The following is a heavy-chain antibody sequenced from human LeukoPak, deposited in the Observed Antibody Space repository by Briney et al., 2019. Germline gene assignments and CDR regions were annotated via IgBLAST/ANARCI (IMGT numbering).Heavy chain of an antibody. J-gene: IGHJ4*02. V-gene: IGHV3-7*01. CDR1: GFTFSSYW. CDR2: IKQDGSEK. Sequence: GGSPRLSCAASGFTFSSYWMSWVRQAPGKGLEWVANIKQDGSEKYYVDSVKGRFTISRDNAKNSLYLQMNSLRAEDTAVYYCARVGGYAYFDYWGQGTLVTVSS. D-gene: IGHD5-12*01. CDR3: ARVGGYAYFDY.